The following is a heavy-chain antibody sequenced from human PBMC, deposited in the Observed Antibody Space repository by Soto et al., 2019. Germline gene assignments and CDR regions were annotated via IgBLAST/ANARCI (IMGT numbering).Heavy chain of an antibody. CDR1: GGFNSYS. CDR3: ARGGPVIIPAATNWFDP. J-gene: IGHJ5*02. V-gene: IGHV1-69*06. Sequence: QVQLVQSGAEVKKPGSSVKVSCKGSGGFNSYSISWVRQAPGQGPEWMGGIIPIFATPTYAQKFQGRVTISADKSPSPAYMELSRPTSEDTAVYYCARGGPVIIPAATNWFDPWGQGTLVSVAS. D-gene: IGHD2-2*01. CDR2: IIPIFATP.